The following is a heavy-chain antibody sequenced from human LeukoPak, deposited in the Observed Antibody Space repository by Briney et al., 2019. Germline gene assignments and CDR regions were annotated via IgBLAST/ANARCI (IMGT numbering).Heavy chain of an antibody. CDR1: GDSISSSSHY. V-gene: IGHV4-39*07. CDR3: ARTDSSGWYVFDY. Sequence: SETLSLTCTVSGDSISSSSHYWGWIRQPPGKGLEWIGSIYYSGSTYYNPSLKSRVTISVDTSNNQFSLKLSSVTAADTAVYYCARTDSSGWYVFDYWGQGTLVTVSS. D-gene: IGHD6-19*01. J-gene: IGHJ4*02. CDR2: IYYSGST.